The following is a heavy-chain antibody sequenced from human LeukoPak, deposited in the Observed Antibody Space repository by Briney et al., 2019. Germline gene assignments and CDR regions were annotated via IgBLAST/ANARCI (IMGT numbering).Heavy chain of an antibody. CDR2: IYYSGST. Sequence: SETLSLTCTVSGGSISSYYWSWIRQPPGKGLEWIGYIYYSGSTNYNPSLKSRVTISVDTSKNQFSLKLSSVTAADTAVYYCARAGGYYDSSRYYFYWGQGTLVTVSS. D-gene: IGHD3-22*01. CDR1: GGSISSYY. J-gene: IGHJ4*02. V-gene: IGHV4-59*01. CDR3: ARAGGYYDSSRYYFY.